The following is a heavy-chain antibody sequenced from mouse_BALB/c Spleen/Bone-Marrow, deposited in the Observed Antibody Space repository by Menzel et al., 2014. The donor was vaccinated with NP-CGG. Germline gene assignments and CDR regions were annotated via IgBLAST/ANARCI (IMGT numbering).Heavy chain of an antibody. D-gene: IGHD2-14*01. Sequence: EVKLMESGPELVKPGASMNISCKASGYSLTGYTMNWVKQSHGKNLEWIGLINPDNGDTSCNQKFKGKATLTIDKSSSTAYMELLSLTSEDSAVYYCARYYRYDFDYWGQGTTLTVSS. CDR3: ARYYRYDFDY. CDR2: INPDNGDT. V-gene: IGHV1-18*01. J-gene: IGHJ2*01. CDR1: GYSLTGYT.